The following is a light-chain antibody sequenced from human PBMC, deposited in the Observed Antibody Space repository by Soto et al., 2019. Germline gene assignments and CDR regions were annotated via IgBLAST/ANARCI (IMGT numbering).Light chain of an antibody. V-gene: IGLV2-14*01. J-gene: IGLJ1*01. CDR1: SGDVGNYKY. CDR2: EVS. CDR3: FSYTSSGTYV. Sequence: QSVLTQPASVSGSPGQSITISCTGTSGDVGNYKYVSWYQQHPGKAPKLMIYEVSNRPSGVSNRFSGSKSGNTASLTISGLQAEDQPDYYCFSYTSSGTYVFGTGTKVTVL.